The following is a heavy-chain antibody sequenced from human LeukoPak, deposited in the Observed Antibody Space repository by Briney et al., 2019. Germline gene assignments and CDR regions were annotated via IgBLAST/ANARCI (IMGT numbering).Heavy chain of an antibody. CDR1: GFTFSTYN. D-gene: IGHD4-17*01. J-gene: IGHJ4*02. CDR2: ISSSSSYI. V-gene: IGHV3-21*01. Sequence: GGSLRLSCAASGFTFSTYNMNWVRQAPGKGLEWVSPISSSSSYIYYADSVKGRFTISRDNAKNSLYLQMNSLRAEDTAVYYCARDGVMTTVTTTDYWGQGTLVTVSS. CDR3: ARDGVMTTVTTTDY.